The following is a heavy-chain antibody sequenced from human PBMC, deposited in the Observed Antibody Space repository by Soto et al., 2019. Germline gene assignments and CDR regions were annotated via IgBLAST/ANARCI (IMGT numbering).Heavy chain of an antibody. J-gene: IGHJ6*02. CDR2: ISPSGGST. Sequence: ASVKVSCKASGYTFTSCYMHWVRQAPGQGLEWMGIISPSGGSTSYAQKFQGRVTMTRDTSTSTVYMELSSLRSEDTAVYYCARDRGDTAMVTRVHYYYGMDVWGQGTTVTVSS. D-gene: IGHD5-18*01. V-gene: IGHV1-46*01. CDR3: ARDRGDTAMVTRVHYYYGMDV. CDR1: GYTFTSCY.